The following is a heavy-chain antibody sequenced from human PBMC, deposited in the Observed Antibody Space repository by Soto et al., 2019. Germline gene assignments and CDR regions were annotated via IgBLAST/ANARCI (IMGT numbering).Heavy chain of an antibody. V-gene: IGHV3-21*01. Sequence: GGSLRLSCAASGFTFSSYSMNWVRQAPGKGLEWVSSISSSSSYIYYADSVKGRFTISRDNAKNSLYLQMNSLRAEDTAVYYCARAPSGEQWLIYYFDYWGQGTLVTVSS. CDR1: GFTFSSYS. D-gene: IGHD6-19*01. CDR3: ARAPSGEQWLIYYFDY. J-gene: IGHJ4*02. CDR2: ISSSSSYI.